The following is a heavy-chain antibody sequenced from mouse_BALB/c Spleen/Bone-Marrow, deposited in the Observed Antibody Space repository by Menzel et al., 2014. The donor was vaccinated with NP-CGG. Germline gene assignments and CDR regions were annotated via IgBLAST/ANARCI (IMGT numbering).Heavy chain of an antibody. V-gene: IGHV14-3*02. J-gene: IGHJ4*01. CDR1: GFNIXDTY. Sequence: EVQLVESGAELVKPGASVKLSCTASGFNIXDTYMHWVKQRPEQGLEWIGRIDPANGNTKYDPKFQGKATITADTSSNTAYLQLSSLTSEDTAVYYCARYYYAMDYWGQGTSVTVSS. CDR2: IDPANGNT. CDR3: ARYYYAMDY.